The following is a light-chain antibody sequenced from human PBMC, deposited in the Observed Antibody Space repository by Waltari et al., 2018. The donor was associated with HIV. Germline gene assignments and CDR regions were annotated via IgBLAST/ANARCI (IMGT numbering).Light chain of an antibody. Sequence: QSALTQPRSVSGSHGQSVPIPCTGTSSDVGGYDSVSWYLQHPGKVPNHIIYEVIKRPSGVPDRCSGYNSGNTASLTISGLQTEDEADYFCCSYAGTYTYVLFGGGTKLTVL. J-gene: IGLJ3*02. V-gene: IGLV2-11*01. CDR1: SSDVGGYDS. CDR3: CSYAGTYTYVL. CDR2: EVI.